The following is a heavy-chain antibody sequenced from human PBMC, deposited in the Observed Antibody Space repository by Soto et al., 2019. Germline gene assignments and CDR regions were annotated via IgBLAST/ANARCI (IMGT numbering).Heavy chain of an antibody. V-gene: IGHV1-8*01. CDR3: ARARYLYGGNSGALAY. CDR2: MNPNSGNT. J-gene: IGHJ4*02. D-gene: IGHD2-21*02. CDR1: GYTFTSYD. Sequence: QVQLVQSGAEVKKPGASVKGSCKASGYTFTSYDINWERQATGQGLEWMGWMNPNSGNTGYAQKFQGRVTMTRNTSISTAYMELSSLRSEDTAVYYCARARYLYGGNSGALAYWGQGTLVTVSS.